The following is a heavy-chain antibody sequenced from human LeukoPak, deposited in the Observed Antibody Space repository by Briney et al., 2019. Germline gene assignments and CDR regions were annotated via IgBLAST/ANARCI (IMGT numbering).Heavy chain of an antibody. CDR3: ARDVDPVAATWGHYDYYMDV. CDR2: INTNTGNP. V-gene: IGHV7-4-1*02. Sequence: ASVKVSCKASGYTFTSYAMNWVRQAPGQGLEWMGWINTNTGNPTYAQGFTGRSVFSLDTSVSTAYLQISSLKAEDTAVYYCARDVDPVAATWGHYDYYMDVWGKGTTVTVSS. CDR1: GYTFTSYA. J-gene: IGHJ6*03. D-gene: IGHD1-26*01.